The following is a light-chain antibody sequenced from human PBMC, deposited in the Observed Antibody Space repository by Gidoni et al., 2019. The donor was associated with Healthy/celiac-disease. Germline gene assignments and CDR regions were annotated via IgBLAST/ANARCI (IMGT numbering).Light chain of an antibody. CDR3: SSYTSSSTLVV. CDR2: DVS. CDR1: SSDVGGYNY. V-gene: IGLV2-14*03. J-gene: IGLJ2*01. Sequence: QSALTQPASVSWSPGQAITISCTGTSSDVGGYNYVSWYQQHPGNAPKLMIYDVSNRPSGVSNRFSGSKSGNTASLTISGLQAEDEADYYCSSYTSSSTLVVFGGGTKLTVL.